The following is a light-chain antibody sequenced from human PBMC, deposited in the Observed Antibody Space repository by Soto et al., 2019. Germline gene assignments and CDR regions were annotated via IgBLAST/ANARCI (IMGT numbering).Light chain of an antibody. CDR1: SCSIAYNF. J-gene: IGLJ1*01. CDR2: EDK. Sequence: NFMLTQTHSVSESPGKTVTLSSTRSSCSIAYNFVQLCHQRPGSAPPTVISEDKYRPSGVPDRFSGSLDSSSYSASLTISGLKTEGEADNDVDIVMLDILSVFETGTKVNVL. CDR3: DIVMLDILSV. V-gene: IGLV6-57*04.